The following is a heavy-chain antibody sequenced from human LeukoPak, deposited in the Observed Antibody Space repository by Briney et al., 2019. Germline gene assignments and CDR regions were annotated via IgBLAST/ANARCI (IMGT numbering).Heavy chain of an antibody. D-gene: IGHD3-10*01. Sequence: ASVNVSCKVSGYTLTELSMHWVRQAPGKGLEWMGGFDPEDGEAIYAQKFQGRVTMTEDTSTDTAYMELSSLRSEDTAVYYCATVGITMVRGVAWGQGTLVTVSS. J-gene: IGHJ5*02. CDR1: GYTLTELS. V-gene: IGHV1-24*01. CDR3: ATVGITMVRGVA. CDR2: FDPEDGEA.